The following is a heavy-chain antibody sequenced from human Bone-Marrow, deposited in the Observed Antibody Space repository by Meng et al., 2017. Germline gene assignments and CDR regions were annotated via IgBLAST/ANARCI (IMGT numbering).Heavy chain of an antibody. CDR1: GFTFSSYA. CDR3: AKIRESGYDAVLFDY. V-gene: IGHV3-30*07. CDR2: ISYDGSNK. D-gene: IGHD5-12*01. J-gene: IGHJ4*02. Sequence: GESLKISCAASGFTFSSYAMHWVRQAPGKGLEWVAVISYDGSNKYYADSVKGRFTISRDNSKNTLYLQMNSLRAEDTAVYYCAKIRESGYDAVLFDYWGQGTLVTVSS.